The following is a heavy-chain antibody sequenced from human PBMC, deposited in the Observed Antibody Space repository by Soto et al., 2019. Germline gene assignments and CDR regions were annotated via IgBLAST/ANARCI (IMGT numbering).Heavy chain of an antibody. D-gene: IGHD5-18*01. CDR3: ARTTTLGYSYGTIDY. Sequence: SETLSLTCAVSGGSISSSNWWSWVRQPPGKGLEWIGEIYHSGSTNYNPSLKSRVTISVDRSKNQFSLKLSSVTAADTAVYYCARTTTLGYSYGTIDYWGQGTLVTVSS. CDR1: GGSISSSNW. V-gene: IGHV4-4*02. J-gene: IGHJ4*02. CDR2: IYHSGST.